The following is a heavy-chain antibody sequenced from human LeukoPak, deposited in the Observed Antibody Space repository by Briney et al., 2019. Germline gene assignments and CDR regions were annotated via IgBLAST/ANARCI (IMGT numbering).Heavy chain of an antibody. CDR1: GGSFSGYY. Sequence: PSETLSLTCAVYGGSFSGYYWSWIRQPPGKGLEWIGEINHSGSTNYNPSLKSRVTISVDTSKNQFSLELSSVTAADTAVYYCARGTSYYDYVWGSYRPFDYWGQGALVTVSS. CDR3: ARGTSYYDYVWGSYRPFDY. CDR2: INHSGST. V-gene: IGHV4-34*01. D-gene: IGHD3-16*02. J-gene: IGHJ4*02.